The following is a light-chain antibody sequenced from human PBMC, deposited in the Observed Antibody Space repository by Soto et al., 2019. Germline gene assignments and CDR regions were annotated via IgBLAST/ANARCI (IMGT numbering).Light chain of an antibody. V-gene: IGLV1-40*01. CDR3: QSYDSSLSVVV. Sequence: QPVLTQSPSVSGAPGQRVTISCTGSSSNIGAGYDVHWYQQLPGTAPKLLIYGNSNRPSGVPDRFSGSKSGTSASLAITGLQAEDEADYYCQSYDSSLSVVVFGGGTQLTVL. CDR2: GNS. CDR1: SSNIGAGYD. J-gene: IGLJ2*01.